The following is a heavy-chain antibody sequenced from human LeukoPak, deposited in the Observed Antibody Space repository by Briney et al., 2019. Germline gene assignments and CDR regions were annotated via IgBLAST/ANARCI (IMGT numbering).Heavy chain of an antibody. CDR1: GFTFSTHA. D-gene: IGHD2-21*01. CDR3: ANQPLPTIPGYYYYGMDV. CDR2: ISGSGSGT. Sequence: PGGSLRLSCAASGFTFSTHAMSWVRQAPGKGLEWVSGISGSGSGTYYADSVRGRFTISRDNSKNTLSLHMSSLRVEDTAVYYCANQPLPTIPGYYYYGMDVWGQGTTVTVSS. J-gene: IGHJ6*02. V-gene: IGHV3-23*01.